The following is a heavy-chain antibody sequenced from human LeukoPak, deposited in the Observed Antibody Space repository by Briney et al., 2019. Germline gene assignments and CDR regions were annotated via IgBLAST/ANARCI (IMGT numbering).Heavy chain of an antibody. CDR3: ARGTQLRAFDI. CDR2: VNPIRGNT. Sequence: ASGKVSCKASGHPFTSYDINWGRQATGHGLECWGWVNPIRGNTGYAQKLQRRVTMTRNPSISTAYMELSSLRSEDTAMYYCARGTQLRAFDIWGQGTMVTVSS. D-gene: IGHD1-1*01. V-gene: IGHV1-8*01. CDR1: GHPFTSYD. J-gene: IGHJ3*02.